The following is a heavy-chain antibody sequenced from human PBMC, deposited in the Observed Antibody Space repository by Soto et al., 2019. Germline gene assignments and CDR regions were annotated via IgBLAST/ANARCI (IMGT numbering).Heavy chain of an antibody. CDR2: IYPGDSDT. J-gene: IGHJ4*02. D-gene: IGHD3-3*01. CDR1: GYSFTSYW. V-gene: IGHV5-51*01. Sequence: LGESLKISCKGSGYSFTSYWIGWVRQMPGKGLEWMGIIYPGDSDTRYSPSFQGQVTISADKSISTAYLQWSSLKASDTAMYYCARLSQYYDFWSGYLDYWGQGTLVTVSS. CDR3: ARLSQYYDFWSGYLDY.